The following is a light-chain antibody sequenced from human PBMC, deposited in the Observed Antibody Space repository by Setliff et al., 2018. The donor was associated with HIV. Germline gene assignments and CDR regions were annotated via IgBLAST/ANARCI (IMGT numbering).Light chain of an antibody. J-gene: IGLJ1*01. V-gene: IGLV1-44*01. CDR2: GNN. CDR1: NSNIGSRT. CDR3: CSYAGHYSYV. Sequence: QSVLTQPPSASATPGQRVTISCSGSNSNIGSRTVNWYQKLPGTAPKLLIYGNNQRPSGVPDRFSGSQSGTSASLAISGLQSEDEADYYCCSYAGHYSYVFGTGTKVTVL.